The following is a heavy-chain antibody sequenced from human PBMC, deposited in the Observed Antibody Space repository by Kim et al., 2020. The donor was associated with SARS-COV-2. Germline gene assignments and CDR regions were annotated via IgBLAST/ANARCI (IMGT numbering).Heavy chain of an antibody. CDR3: VRDSGRIVDY. V-gene: IGHV3-74*01. Sequence: GGSLRLSCAASGFSFSSYWMHWVRQAPGKGLVWVSRINTDGSSTGYADSVKGRFTISKDNAKNTVYLQMSSLRADDTAVYYCVRDSGRIVDYWGQGTLVT. D-gene: IGHD3-10*01. CDR1: GFSFSSYW. J-gene: IGHJ4*02. CDR2: INTDGSST.